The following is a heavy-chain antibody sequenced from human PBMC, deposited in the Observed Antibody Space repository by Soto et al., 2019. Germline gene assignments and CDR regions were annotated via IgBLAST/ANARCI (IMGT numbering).Heavy chain of an antibody. Sequence: ASVKVSCKASGYTFTSYDINWVRQATGQGLEWMGWMNPESGNIGYAQKFQGRVTISVDTSKNQFSLKLSSVTAADTALYYCARGPTYQTYKDNRSAHQFDYWGQGTLVTVSS. CDR2: MNPESGNI. J-gene: IGHJ4*02. V-gene: IGHV1-8*01. CDR3: ARGPTYQTYKDNRSAHQFDY. CDR1: GYTFTSYD. D-gene: IGHD2-15*01.